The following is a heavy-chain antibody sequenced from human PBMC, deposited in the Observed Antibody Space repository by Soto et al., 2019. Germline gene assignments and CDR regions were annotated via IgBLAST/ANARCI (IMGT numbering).Heavy chain of an antibody. Sequence: SETLSLTCTVSGGSISSSSYYWVLIRQPPGKGLEWIGSIYYSGSTYYNPSLKSRVTISVDTSKNQFSLKLSSVTAADTAVYYCARHNPSYYDILTGYQYYYYYYGMDVWGQGTTVTVSS. CDR3: ARHNPSYYDILTGYQYYYYYYGMDV. V-gene: IGHV4-39*01. CDR2: IYYSGST. J-gene: IGHJ6*02. CDR1: GGSISSSSYY. D-gene: IGHD3-9*01.